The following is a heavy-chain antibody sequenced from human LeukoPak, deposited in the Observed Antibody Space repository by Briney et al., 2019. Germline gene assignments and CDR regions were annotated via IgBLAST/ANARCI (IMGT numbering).Heavy chain of an antibody. D-gene: IGHD3-22*01. CDR2: ISSSSSYI. J-gene: IGHJ3*01. Sequence: GGSLRLSCAASGFTLSRYSMNWVRQAPGKGLEWVSSISSSSSYIYYADSVKGRFTISRDNAKNSLYLQMSSLRAEDTAVYYCSAGEGYYDSSDYYSAWAFNVWGQGTMVTVSS. V-gene: IGHV3-21*01. CDR1: GFTLSRYS. CDR3: SAGEGYYDSSDYYSAWAFNV.